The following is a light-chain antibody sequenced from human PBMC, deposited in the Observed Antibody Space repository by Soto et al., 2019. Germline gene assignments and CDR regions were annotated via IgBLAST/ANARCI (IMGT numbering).Light chain of an antibody. CDR2: GNS. CDR1: RSNIGAGYD. V-gene: IGLV1-40*01. CDR3: QSYDSRLSAWV. Sequence: QSVLTQPPSVSGAPGQRVTISCTGSRSNIGAGYDVHWYQQLPGTAPKLLIYGNSNRPSGVPDRFSGSKSGTSASLAITGLEAEDEAEYYCQSYDSRLSAWVFGGGTKLTVL. J-gene: IGLJ3*02.